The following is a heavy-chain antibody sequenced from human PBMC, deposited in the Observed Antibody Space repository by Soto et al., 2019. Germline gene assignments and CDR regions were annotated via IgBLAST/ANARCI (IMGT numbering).Heavy chain of an antibody. J-gene: IGHJ5*02. CDR1: GGTFSGYA. Sequence: SVKVSCKASGGTFSGYAISWVRQAPGQGLEWMGGIIPIFGTANYAQKFQGRVTITADESTSTAYMELSSLRSEDTAVYYCARDLATNWFDPWGRGTLVTVSS. CDR2: IIPIFGTA. V-gene: IGHV1-69*13. CDR3: ARDLATNWFDP.